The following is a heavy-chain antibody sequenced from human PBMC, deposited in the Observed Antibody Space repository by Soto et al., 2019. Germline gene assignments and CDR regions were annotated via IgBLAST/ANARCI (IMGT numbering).Heavy chain of an antibody. CDR2: ISSSSSYI. CDR3: ARGIAVAGSYWYFDL. J-gene: IGHJ2*01. V-gene: IGHV3-21*01. Sequence: EVQLVESGGGLVKPGGSLRLSCAASGFTFSSYSMNWVRQAPGKGLEWVSSISSSSSYIYYADSVKGRFTISRDNAKNSLYLQMNSLRAEETAVYYCARGIAVAGSYWYFDLWGRGTLVTVSS. D-gene: IGHD6-19*01. CDR1: GFTFSSYS.